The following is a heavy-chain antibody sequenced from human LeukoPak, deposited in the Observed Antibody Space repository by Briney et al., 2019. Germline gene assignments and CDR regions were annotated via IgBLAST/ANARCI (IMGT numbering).Heavy chain of an antibody. Sequence: SETPSLTCTVSGGSISSYYWSWIRQPPGKGLEWMGYIYYSGSTNYNPSLKSRVTISVDTSKNQFSLKLSSVTAADTAVYYCAREKLGGPYDSGWYKDYWGQGTLVTVSS. CDR3: AREKLGGPYDSGWYKDY. CDR2: IYYSGST. D-gene: IGHD6-19*01. V-gene: IGHV4-59*01. CDR1: GGSISSYY. J-gene: IGHJ4*02.